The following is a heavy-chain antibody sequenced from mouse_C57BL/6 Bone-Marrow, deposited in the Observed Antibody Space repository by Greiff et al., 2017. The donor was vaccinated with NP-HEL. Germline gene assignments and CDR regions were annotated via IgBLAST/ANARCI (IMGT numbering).Heavy chain of an antibody. CDR3: TRRGDLFYYFDY. V-gene: IGHV6-6*01. CDR2: IRNKANNHAT. Sequence: EVHLVESGGGLVQPGGSMKLSCAASGFTFSDAWMDWVRQSPEKGLEWVAEIRNKANNHATYYAESVKGRFTISRDDPKSSVYLQMNSLRAEDTGIYYCTRRGDLFYYFDYWGQGTTLTVSS. CDR1: GFTFSDAW. J-gene: IGHJ2*01. D-gene: IGHD3-3*01.